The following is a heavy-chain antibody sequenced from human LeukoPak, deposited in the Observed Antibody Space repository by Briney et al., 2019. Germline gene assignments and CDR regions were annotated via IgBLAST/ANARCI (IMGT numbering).Heavy chain of an antibody. D-gene: IGHD3-16*02. J-gene: IGHJ2*01. V-gene: IGHV3-23*01. CDR3: AKALSSSFYYFDL. CDR1: GFTFSNYA. Sequence: GGSLRLSCADSGFTFSNYAMSWVRQAPGKGLEWVSAISGSGGNTYYADSVKGRFTISRDNSKNTLYLQMNSLRAEDTAVYYCAKALSSSFYYFDLGGRGTLVTVSS. CDR2: ISGSGGNT.